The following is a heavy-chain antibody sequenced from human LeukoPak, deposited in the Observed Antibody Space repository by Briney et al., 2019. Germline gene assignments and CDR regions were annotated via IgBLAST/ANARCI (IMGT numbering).Heavy chain of an antibody. V-gene: IGHV3-23*01. Sequence: EGSPRLSCAASGFTFSSSAMSWVRQAPGKGLEWVSAISNNGGYTYYADSVQGRFTISRDNSKSTLCLQMNSLRAEDTAVYYCAKQLGYCSDGSCYFPYWGQGTLVTVSS. D-gene: IGHD2-15*01. J-gene: IGHJ4*02. CDR3: AKQLGYCSDGSCYFPY. CDR2: ISNNGGYT. CDR1: GFTFSSSA.